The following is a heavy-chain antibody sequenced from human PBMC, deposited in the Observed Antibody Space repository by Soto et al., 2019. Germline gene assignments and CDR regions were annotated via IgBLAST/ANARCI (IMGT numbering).Heavy chain of an antibody. J-gene: IGHJ4*02. V-gene: IGHV1-2*04. CDR1: GYTFTGYY. D-gene: IGHD6-13*01. CDR3: ATGIAAAGPDY. Sequence: ASVKVSCKASGYTFTGYYMHWVRQAPGQGLEWMGWINPNSGGTNYAQKFQGWVTMTRDTSISTAYMELSRLRSDDKAVYYCATGIAAAGPDYWGQGTLVSGSS. CDR2: INPNSGGT.